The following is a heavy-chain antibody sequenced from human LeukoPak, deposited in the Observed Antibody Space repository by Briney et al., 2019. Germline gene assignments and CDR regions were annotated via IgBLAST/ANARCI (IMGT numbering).Heavy chain of an antibody. CDR1: GFTFSTYA. D-gene: IGHD5-18*01. CDR2: IGGGADYT. CDR3: ARAHRGYSYGYGPRAPDY. J-gene: IGHJ4*02. V-gene: IGHV3-23*01. Sequence: GGSLRLSCAASGFTFSTYAMAWVRQAPGKGLEWVSAIGGGADYTFYADSVTGRFTISRDNSKNTLYLQMNSLRAEDTAVYYCARAHRGYSYGYGPRAPDYWGQGTLVTVSS.